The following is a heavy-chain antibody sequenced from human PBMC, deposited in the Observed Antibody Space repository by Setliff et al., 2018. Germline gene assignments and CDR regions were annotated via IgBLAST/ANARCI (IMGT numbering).Heavy chain of an antibody. V-gene: IGHV1-18*01. CDR3: ARSSPHHPYDSSVYYSGDY. CDR1: GYTFTSYA. J-gene: IGHJ4*01. CDR2: ISAYNDNT. D-gene: IGHD3-22*01. Sequence: AAVKVSCKTSGYTFTSYAISWVRQAPGQGLEWMGWISAYNDNTNYAQKFQGRVTMTTDTSTITAYMELTTLRSDDTAVYYCARSSPHHPYDSSVYYSGDYWGHGTLVTVSS.